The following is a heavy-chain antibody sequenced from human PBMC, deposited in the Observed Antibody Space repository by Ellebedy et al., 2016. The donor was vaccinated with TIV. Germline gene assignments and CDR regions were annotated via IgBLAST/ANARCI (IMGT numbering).Heavy chain of an antibody. V-gene: IGHV4-59*12. CDR1: GGSISSYY. CDR2: IYYSGST. Sequence: SETLSLTXTVSGGSISSYYWSWIRQPPGKGLEWIGYIYYSGSTNYNPSLKSRVTMSVDTSKNQFSLKLSSVTAADTAVYYCARERRRGIVVVVAATLWDYFDYWGQGTLVTVSS. J-gene: IGHJ4*02. D-gene: IGHD2-15*01. CDR3: ARERRRGIVVVVAATLWDYFDY.